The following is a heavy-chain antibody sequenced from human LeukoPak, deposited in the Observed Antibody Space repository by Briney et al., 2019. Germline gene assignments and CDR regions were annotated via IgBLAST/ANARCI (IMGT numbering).Heavy chain of an antibody. CDR3: PKYVGSSSFYFDY. V-gene: IGHV3-23*01. CDR1: GFTLSSYA. J-gene: IGHJ4*02. D-gene: IGHD3-10*01. Sequence: GGSLRLSPAASGFTLSSYAMSWVRQAPGKGLEWVSTISGSGGSTFYADSVKGRSTIPRENSENTLYLQINSLRPEDTAVYYCPKYVGSSSFYFDYWGQGTLVTVSS. CDR2: ISGSGGST.